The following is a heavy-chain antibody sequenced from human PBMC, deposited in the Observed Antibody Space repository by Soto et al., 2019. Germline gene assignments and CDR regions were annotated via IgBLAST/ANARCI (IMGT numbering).Heavy chain of an antibody. Sequence: GASAKVSCKASGYTFTSFHINWVRQATGQGLEWMGWMSPDSGHTGYAQKFQGRVTMTRNTSISTAYMELSSLRSEDTAVYYCARVGYYYDSSGYYLSFDYWGQGTLVTVSS. CDR3: ARVGYYYDSSGYYLSFDY. CDR2: MSPDSGHT. V-gene: IGHV1-8*01. D-gene: IGHD3-22*01. CDR1: GYTFTSFH. J-gene: IGHJ4*02.